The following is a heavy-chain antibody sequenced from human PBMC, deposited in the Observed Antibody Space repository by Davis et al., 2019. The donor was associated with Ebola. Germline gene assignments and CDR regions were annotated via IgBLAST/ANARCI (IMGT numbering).Heavy chain of an antibody. J-gene: IGHJ4*02. V-gene: IGHV1-2*02. CDR2: IKLNSGGT. CDR3: ARDLSGDNILCPDY. Sequence: APVKVSCKASGFTFTDYYMHWVRQAPGQGLEWMGWIKLNSGGTNYAQRFQDRVTMTRDTSISTAYMELSSLTSDDTAVYYCARDLSGDNILCPDYWGQGTLVTVSS. CDR1: GFTFTDYY. D-gene: IGHD1-26*01.